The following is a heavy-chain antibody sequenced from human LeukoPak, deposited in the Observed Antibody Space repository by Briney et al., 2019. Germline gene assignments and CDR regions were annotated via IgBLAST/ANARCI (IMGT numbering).Heavy chain of an antibody. CDR1: GFTFSSFW. D-gene: IGHD3-3*01. V-gene: IGHV3-7*03. CDR2: IKKDGSQK. CDR3: TRVFGGYDVSDY. Sequence: GGSLRLSCAASGFTFSSFWMSWVRQAPGKGMEWVANIKKDGSQKYYVDSVEGRFTISRDNAKNSLYLQMDSLRVDDTAVYYCTRVFGGYDVSDYWGQGTLVTVSS. J-gene: IGHJ4*02.